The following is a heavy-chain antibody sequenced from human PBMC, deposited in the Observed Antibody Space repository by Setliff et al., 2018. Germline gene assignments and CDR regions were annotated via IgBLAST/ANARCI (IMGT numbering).Heavy chain of an antibody. Sequence: GGSLRLSCAASGLSFSDAWMNWVRLVPGKGLEGVGRIKSRGDSATVHYAAPVQGRFTISRDDSTSVAYLQMNSLKSEDTAVYYCTRDAPFWAPQYSLWSDGAYSQYYYMDVWGKGTTVTVSS. D-gene: IGHD2-15*01. V-gene: IGHV3-15*07. CDR2: IKSRGDSATV. J-gene: IGHJ6*03. CDR3: TRDAPFWAPQYSLWSDGAYSQYYYMDV. CDR1: GLSFSDAW.